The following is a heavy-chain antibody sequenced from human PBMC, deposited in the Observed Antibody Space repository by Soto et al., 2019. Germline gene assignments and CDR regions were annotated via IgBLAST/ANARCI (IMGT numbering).Heavy chain of an antibody. J-gene: IGHJ4*02. CDR1: GYTFTSYD. CDR2: MNPNSGNT. CDR3: ARGDDYVWLSYRTPIDGH. V-gene: IGHV1-8*02. D-gene: IGHD3-16*02. Sequence: QVQLVQSGAEVKKPGASVKVSCKASGYTFTSYDINWVRQATGQGLEWMGWMNPNSGNTGYAHKFQGRVTMTRNTPVSTAYIGLSSLRSGDPAVYYSARGDDYVWLSYRTPIDGHWGQGTLVTVSS.